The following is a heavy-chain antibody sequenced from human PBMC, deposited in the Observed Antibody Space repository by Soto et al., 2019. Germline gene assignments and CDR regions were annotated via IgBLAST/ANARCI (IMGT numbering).Heavy chain of an antibody. CDR2: IYYSGST. CDR1: GGSISSSSYY. V-gene: IGHV4-39*01. Sequence: SETLSLTCTVSGGSISSSSYYWGWIRQPPGKGLEWIGSIYYSGSTYYNPSLKSRVTISVDTSKNQFSLKLSSVTAADTAVYYCARRAEYCSGGSCYSDGVGLFAPWGQGTLVTVSS. D-gene: IGHD2-15*01. J-gene: IGHJ5*02. CDR3: ARRAEYCSGGSCYSDGVGLFAP.